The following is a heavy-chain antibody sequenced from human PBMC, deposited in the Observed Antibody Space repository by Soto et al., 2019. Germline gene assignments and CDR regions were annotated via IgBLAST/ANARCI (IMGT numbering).Heavy chain of an antibody. V-gene: IGHV3-48*02. CDR2: ISSSSSTI. Sequence: EVQLVESGGGLVQPGGSLRLSCAASGFTFSSYSMNWVRQAPGKGLEWVSYISSSSSTIYYADSVKGRFTISRDNAKNSLYLQMNSLRHEDTAVYYCARADSSSWPNWYFDLWGRGTLVTVSS. D-gene: IGHD6-13*01. J-gene: IGHJ2*01. CDR3: ARADSSSWPNWYFDL. CDR1: GFTFSSYS.